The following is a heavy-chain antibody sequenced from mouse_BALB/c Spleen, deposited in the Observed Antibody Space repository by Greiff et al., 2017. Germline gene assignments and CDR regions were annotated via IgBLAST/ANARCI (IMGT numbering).Heavy chain of an antibody. D-gene: IGHD1-1*01. Sequence: EVKLVESGGGLVQPGGSLKLSCAASGFTFSSYTMSWVRQTPEKRLEWVAYISNGGGSTYYPDTVKGRFTISRDNAKNTLYLQMSSLKSEDTAMYYCARMGVYEGYYYAMDYWGQGTSVTVSS. V-gene: IGHV5-12-2*01. CDR2: ISNGGGST. CDR3: ARMGVYEGYYYAMDY. J-gene: IGHJ4*01. CDR1: GFTFSSYT.